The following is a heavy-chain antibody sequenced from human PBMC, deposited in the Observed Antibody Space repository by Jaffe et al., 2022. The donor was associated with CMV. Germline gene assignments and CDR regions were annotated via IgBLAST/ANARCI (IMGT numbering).Heavy chain of an antibody. CDR1: GFTFSVYA. CDR2: ISGRGGAT. Sequence: EVQLVESGGTLIQPGGSLRLSCAASGFTFSVYAMNWVRQAPGKGLQWVSTISGRGGATYYADSVKGRFTISRDNSNNTLFLQMNSLRAEDTAVYYCAQGGLAAAGTLAFWGQGTLVAVSS. V-gene: IGHV3-23*04. CDR3: AQGGLAAAGTLAF. J-gene: IGHJ4*02. D-gene: IGHD6-13*01.